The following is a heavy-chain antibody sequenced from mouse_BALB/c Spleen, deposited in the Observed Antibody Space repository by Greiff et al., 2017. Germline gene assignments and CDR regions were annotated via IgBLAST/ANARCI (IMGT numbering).Heavy chain of an antibody. CDR1: GFTFSSYT. V-gene: IGHV5-12-2*01. J-gene: IGHJ2*01. CDR3: ARHDGDYFDY. CDR2: ISNGGGST. Sequence: EVQRVESGGGLVQPGGSLKLSCAASGFTFSSYTMSWVRQTPEKRLEWVAYISNGGGSTYYPDTVKGRFTISRDNAKNTLYLQMSSLKSEDTAMYYCARHDGDYFDYWGQGTTLTVSS. D-gene: IGHD2-3*01.